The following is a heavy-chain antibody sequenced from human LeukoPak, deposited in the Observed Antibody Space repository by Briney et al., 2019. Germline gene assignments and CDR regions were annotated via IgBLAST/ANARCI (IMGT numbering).Heavy chain of an antibody. CDR1: GFTFSTYA. V-gene: IGHV3-23*01. D-gene: IGHD3-3*01. Sequence: AGGSLRLSCAASGFTFSTYAMSWVRQAPGKGLAWVSSISGSGGATYYADSVKGRFTISRDNSKNTLYLQMNSLRAEDTAVYYCAKTPDFWSGYPRAGMDVWGQGTTVTVSS. J-gene: IGHJ6*02. CDR2: ISGSGGAT. CDR3: AKTPDFWSGYPRAGMDV.